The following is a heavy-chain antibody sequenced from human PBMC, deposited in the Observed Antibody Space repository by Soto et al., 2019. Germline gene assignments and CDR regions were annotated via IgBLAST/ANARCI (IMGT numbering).Heavy chain of an antibody. CDR1: GFTFSDYA. CDR3: AKGGRQWLVTSDFNY. CDR2: VAHDGRNT. D-gene: IGHD6-19*01. Sequence: VQLVESGGGVVQPGRSLRLSCAASGFTFSDYAMHWVRQAPGKGLEWVAVVAHDGRNTHYADSVKGRFTIATDSSKKTVSLEMTILRADDNPVSYCAKGGRQWLVTSDFNYWGQGALVTVSS. V-gene: IGHV3-30*18. J-gene: IGHJ4*02.